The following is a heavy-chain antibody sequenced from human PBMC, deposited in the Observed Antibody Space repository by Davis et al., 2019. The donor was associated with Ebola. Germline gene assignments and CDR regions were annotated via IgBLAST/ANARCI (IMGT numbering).Heavy chain of an antibody. V-gene: IGHV4-39*01. J-gene: IGHJ5*02. CDR3: ARGGLYQLGWFDP. CDR2: IYYSGST. D-gene: IGHD2-2*01. CDR1: GGSISSSSYY. Sequence: SETLSLTCTVSGGSISSSSYYWGWILQPPGKGLEWIGSIYYSGSTYYNPSLKSRVTISVDTSKNQFSLKLSSVTAADTAVYYCARGGLYQLGWFDPWGQGTLVTVSS.